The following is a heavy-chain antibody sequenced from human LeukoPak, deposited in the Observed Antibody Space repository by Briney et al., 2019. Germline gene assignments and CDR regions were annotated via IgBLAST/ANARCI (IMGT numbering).Heavy chain of an antibody. D-gene: IGHD1-26*01. V-gene: IGHV3-9*01. Sequence: GGSLRLSCAASGFTFTSYAMNWVRQAPGKGLEWVSGISWNSGSMGYADSVKGRFTISRDNAKNSLYLQMNSLRAEDTALYYCAKDMGYSGNYRTPDYWGQGTLVTVSS. CDR2: ISWNSGSM. J-gene: IGHJ4*02. CDR1: GFTFTSYA. CDR3: AKDMGYSGNYRTPDY.